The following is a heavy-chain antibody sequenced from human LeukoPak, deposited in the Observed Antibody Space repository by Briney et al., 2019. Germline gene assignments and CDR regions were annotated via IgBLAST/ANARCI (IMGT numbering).Heavy chain of an antibody. D-gene: IGHD3-22*01. CDR2: INPSGGST. CDR3: ARDLPTPYYYDSSGYYSPFDY. Sequence: ASVKVSCKASGYTFTSYYMHWVRQAPGQGLEWMGIINPSGGSTSYAQKFQGRVTMTRDTSTSTVYMELRSLRSDDTAVYYCARDLPTPYYYDSSGYYSPFDYWGQGTLVTVSS. CDR1: GYTFTSYY. J-gene: IGHJ4*02. V-gene: IGHV1-46*01.